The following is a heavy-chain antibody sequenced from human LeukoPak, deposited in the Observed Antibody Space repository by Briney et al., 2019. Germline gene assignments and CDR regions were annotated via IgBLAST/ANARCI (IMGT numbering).Heavy chain of an antibody. J-gene: IGHJ4*02. CDR1: GYTFTSYG. V-gene: IGHV1-18*01. Sequence: ASVKVSCKASGYTFTSYGISWVRQAPGQGLEWMGWISAYNGNTNYAQKLQGRVTMTTDTSTSTAYMELRSLRSDDTAVYYCARDGGDILTGPHFDYWGQGTLVTVSS. D-gene: IGHD3-9*01. CDR2: ISAYNGNT. CDR3: ARDGGDILTGPHFDY.